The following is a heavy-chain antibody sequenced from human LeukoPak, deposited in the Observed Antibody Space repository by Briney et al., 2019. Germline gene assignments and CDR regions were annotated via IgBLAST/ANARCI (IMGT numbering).Heavy chain of an antibody. Sequence: ASVKVSCKASGYTFTSYAMNWVRQAPGQGLEWMGWINTNTGNPTYAQGFTGRFVFSLDTSVSTAYLQISSPKAEDTAVYYCARDSESSGYYYGLFDYWGQGTLVTVSS. CDR2: INTNTGNP. V-gene: IGHV7-4-1*02. J-gene: IGHJ4*02. D-gene: IGHD3-22*01. CDR1: GYTFTSYA. CDR3: ARDSESSGYYYGLFDY.